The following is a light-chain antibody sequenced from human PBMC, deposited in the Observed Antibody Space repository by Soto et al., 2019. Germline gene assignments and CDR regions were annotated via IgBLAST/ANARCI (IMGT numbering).Light chain of an antibody. Sequence: QSVLTQPPSVSGAPGQRVTISCTGSSSNVGAHYDVHWYQQLPGTAPKPLIYGNSNRPSGVPDRFSGSKSCTSASLAITGLQAEDEADYYCQSYDTSLSVYVFGTGTKVTVL. CDR1: SSNVGAHYD. J-gene: IGLJ1*01. V-gene: IGLV1-40*01. CDR2: GNS. CDR3: QSYDTSLSVYV.